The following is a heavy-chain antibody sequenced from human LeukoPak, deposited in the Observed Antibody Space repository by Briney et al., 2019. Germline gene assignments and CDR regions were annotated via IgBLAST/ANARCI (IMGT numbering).Heavy chain of an antibody. V-gene: IGHV4-4*02. CDR3: ARASSGYQFDY. Sequence: SGTLSLTCAVSGGSISSRNWWSWVRQPPGKGLEWIGEIHDSGDANYNPSLNSRVSISVDKSKNQFSLRLGSVTAADTAVYYCARASSGYQFDYWGQGTLVTVSS. CDR2: IHDSGDA. J-gene: IGHJ4*02. CDR1: GGSISSRNW. D-gene: IGHD3-22*01.